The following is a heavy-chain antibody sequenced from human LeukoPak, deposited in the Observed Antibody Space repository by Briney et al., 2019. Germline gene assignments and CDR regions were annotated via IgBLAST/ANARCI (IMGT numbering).Heavy chain of an antibody. CDR3: ARDNTAAGREGLGY. D-gene: IGHD6-13*01. CDR2: ISAYNGNT. V-gene: IGHV1-18*01. Sequence: ASVKVSCKASGYTFTSYGISWVRQAPGQGLEWMGWISAYNGNTNYAQKLQGRVTMTTDTSTSTAYMELRSLRSDDTAVYYCARDNTAAGREGLGYWGQGTLVTVSS. CDR1: GYTFTSYG. J-gene: IGHJ4*02.